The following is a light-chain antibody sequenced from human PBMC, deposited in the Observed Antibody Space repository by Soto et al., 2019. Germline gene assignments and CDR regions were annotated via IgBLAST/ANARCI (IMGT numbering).Light chain of an antibody. CDR1: SSNIGSNT. CDR2: SNS. CDR3: AAWDDSLNGVV. Sequence: QSVLTQPPSASGTPGQRVTISCSGSSSNIGSNTVNWYQHLPGTAPKLLMYSNSQRPSGVPDRFSGSKSGTSASLAISGLQSEDEAGYYCAAWDDSLNGVVFGGGTKLTVL. V-gene: IGLV1-44*01. J-gene: IGLJ2*01.